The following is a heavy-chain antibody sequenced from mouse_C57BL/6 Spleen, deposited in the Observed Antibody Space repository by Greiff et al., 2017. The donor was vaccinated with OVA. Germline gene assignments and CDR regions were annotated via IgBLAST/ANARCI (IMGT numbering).Heavy chain of an antibody. V-gene: IGHV14-2*01. CDR1: GFNIKDYY. D-gene: IGHD4-1*01. Sequence: EVKVEESGAELVKPGASVKLSCTASGFNIKDYYMHWVKQRTEQGLEWIGRIDPEDGETKYAPKFQGKATITADTSSNTAYLQLSSLTSEDTAVYYCAITGTGTWFAYWGQGTLVTVSA. J-gene: IGHJ3*01. CDR2: IDPEDGET. CDR3: AITGTGTWFAY.